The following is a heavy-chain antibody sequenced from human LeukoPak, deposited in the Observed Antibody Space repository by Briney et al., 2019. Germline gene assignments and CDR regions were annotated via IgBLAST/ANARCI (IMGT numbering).Heavy chain of an antibody. CDR1: GFTFSNYV. CDR3: AKGSSPDYYGSGRFDS. J-gene: IGHJ5*01. D-gene: IGHD3-10*01. CDR2: ISGSGGST. V-gene: IGHV3-23*01. Sequence: GGSLRLSCPASGFTFSNYVMSWVRQAPEKGLQWVSSISGSGGSTYYADSVKGRFTISRDSSKNTVYLQMNSLRAEDTAVYFCAKGSSPDYYGSGRFDSWGQGILVTVSS.